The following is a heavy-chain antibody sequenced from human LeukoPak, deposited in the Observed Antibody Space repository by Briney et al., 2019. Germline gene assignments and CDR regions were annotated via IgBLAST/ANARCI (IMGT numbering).Heavy chain of an antibody. CDR1: GFTFSSYG. Sequence: GGSLRLSCAASGFTFSSYGMHWVRQAPGKGLEWVAVIWYDGSNKYYADSVKGRFTISRDNSKNTLYLQMNSLRAEDTAVYYCARDSGLRYFDWLPDYWGQGTPVTVSS. J-gene: IGHJ4*02. CDR3: ARDSGLRYFDWLPDY. CDR2: IWYDGSNK. D-gene: IGHD3-9*01. V-gene: IGHV3-33*01.